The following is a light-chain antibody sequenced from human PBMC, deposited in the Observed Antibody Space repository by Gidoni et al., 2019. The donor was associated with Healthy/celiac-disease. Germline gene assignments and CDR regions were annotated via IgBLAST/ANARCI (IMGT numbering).Light chain of an antibody. Sequence: DIQLTQSPSFLSASVGDRVTITCRASKDISSYLAWYQQKPGKAPKVLISAVSTLQSGVPSRFSGSGSGTEFSLTISSLQPEDFATYYCQQLNRYPVTFGGGTKVEIK. V-gene: IGKV1-9*01. J-gene: IGKJ4*01. CDR3: QQLNRYPVT. CDR1: KDISSY. CDR2: AVS.